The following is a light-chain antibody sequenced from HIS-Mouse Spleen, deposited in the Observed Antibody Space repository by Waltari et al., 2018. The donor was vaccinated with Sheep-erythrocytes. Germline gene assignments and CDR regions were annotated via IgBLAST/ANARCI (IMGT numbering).Light chain of an antibody. J-gene: IGLJ1*01. V-gene: IGLV2-11*01. Sequence: QSALTQPRSVSGSPGQSVTISCTGPSSDVGGYNYVPWYQQHPGKAPKPMVYDVSKRPSGVPDRFSGSKSGNTASLTISGLQAEDEADYYCCSYAGSYNHVFATGTKVTVL. CDR2: DVS. CDR3: CSYAGSYNHV. CDR1: SSDVGGYNY.